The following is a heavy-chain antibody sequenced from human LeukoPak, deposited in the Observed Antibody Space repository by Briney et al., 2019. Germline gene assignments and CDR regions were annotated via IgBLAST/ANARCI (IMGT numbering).Heavy chain of an antibody. V-gene: IGHV4-39*01. CDR2: IFYSGST. D-gene: IGHD3-22*01. CDR3: ARSDYDDTSAFDY. Sequence: PSETLSLTCTVSGVSINRSSYYWGWIRQSLGKGLEWIGNIFYSGSTYYNTSLKSRVTISVDTSKNQFSLKLNSVTAADTAVYYCARSDYDDTSAFDYWGQGTLVTVSS. J-gene: IGHJ4*02. CDR1: GVSINRSSYY.